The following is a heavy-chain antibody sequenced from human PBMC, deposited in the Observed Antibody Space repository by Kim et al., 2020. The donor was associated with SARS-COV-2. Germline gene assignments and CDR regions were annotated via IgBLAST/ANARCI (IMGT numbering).Heavy chain of an antibody. Sequence: GGSLRLSCAASGFTFSGSAMHWVRQASGKGLEWVGRIRSKANSYATAYAASVKGRFTISRDDSKNTAYLQMNSLKTEDTAVYYCTMMIRDYVWVSYRYNYWGQGTLVTVSS. V-gene: IGHV3-73*01. CDR3: TMMIRDYVWVSYRYNY. CDR2: IRSKANSYAT. D-gene: IGHD3-16*02. J-gene: IGHJ4*02. CDR1: GFTFSGSA.